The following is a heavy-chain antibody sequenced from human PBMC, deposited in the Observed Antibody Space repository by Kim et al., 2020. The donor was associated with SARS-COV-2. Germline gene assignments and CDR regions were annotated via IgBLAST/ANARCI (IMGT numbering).Heavy chain of an antibody. J-gene: IGHJ3*01. Sequence: SETPSLTCSVSGASVSSGGYYWAWIRQHPGKALEWIGFIYNSGNSYYTPSLKSRVTISIDKTLNQFSLKLRSVTVPDTAVYYCARHNTVGNGFDFWGPGTLVTVSS. V-gene: IGHV4-31*03. CDR1: GASVSSGGYY. D-gene: IGHD4-17*01. CDR2: IYNSGNS. CDR3: ARHNTVGNGFDF.